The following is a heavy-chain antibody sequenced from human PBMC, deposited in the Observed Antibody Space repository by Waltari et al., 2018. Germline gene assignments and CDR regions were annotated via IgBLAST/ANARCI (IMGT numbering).Heavy chain of an antibody. CDR2: IYYSGST. V-gene: IGHV4-59*01. J-gene: IGHJ4*02. D-gene: IGHD3-16*02. CDR1: GGSISSYY. Sequence: QVQLQESGPGLVKPSETLSLTCTVSGGSISSYYWSWIRQPPGQGLEWLGYIYYSGSTNYNPSIRSRGTISVDTSKNQFSLKLSSVTAADTAVYYCARAAYYDYVWGSYRSYYFDYWGQGTLVTVSS. CDR3: ARAAYYDYVWGSYRSYYFDY.